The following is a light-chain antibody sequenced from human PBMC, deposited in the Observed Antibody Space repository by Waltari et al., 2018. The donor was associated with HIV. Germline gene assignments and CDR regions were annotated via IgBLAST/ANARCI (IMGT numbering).Light chain of an antibody. CDR2: ENV. CDR3: QTYDPTTLV. V-gene: IGLV6-57*01. CDR1: RGNIARHY. J-gene: IGLJ2*01. Sequence: NFVLTQPHSVSESPGKTVTISCTRSRGNIARHYVQWYRQRPGSSPTNVIYENVQRASGVSVRFSGSIDHSSNSASLTVSGLQSEDEGDYYCQTYDPTTLVFGGGTKLTVL.